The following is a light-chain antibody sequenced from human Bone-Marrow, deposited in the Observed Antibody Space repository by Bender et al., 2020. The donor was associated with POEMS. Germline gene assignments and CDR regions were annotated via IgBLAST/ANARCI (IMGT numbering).Light chain of an antibody. CDR3: CSYADNSVWV. V-gene: IGLV2-23*02. CDR1: SSDVGTYNL. Sequence: QSALTQPASVSGSPGQSITISCTGSSSDVGTYNLVSWYQHYPGKAPKLMIYEVRKRPSGVSNRFSGSKSDNTASLTISGLQAEDEADFYCCSYADNSVWVFGGGTKLTVL. J-gene: IGLJ3*02. CDR2: EVR.